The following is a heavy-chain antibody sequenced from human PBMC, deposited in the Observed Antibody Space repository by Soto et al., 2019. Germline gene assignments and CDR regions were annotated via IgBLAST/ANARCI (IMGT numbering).Heavy chain of an antibody. CDR1: GYTFTSYD. Sequence: QVQLVQSGAEVKKPGASVKVSCKASGYTFTSYDINWVGQGTGQGLEWMGWVNPNRGNTGYAQKFQGRVTMTRNTSISTAYMELSSLRSEDTAVYYCAREHSSSWRFDYWGQGTLVTVSS. V-gene: IGHV1-8*01. CDR3: AREHSSSWRFDY. CDR2: VNPNRGNT. J-gene: IGHJ4*02. D-gene: IGHD6-13*01.